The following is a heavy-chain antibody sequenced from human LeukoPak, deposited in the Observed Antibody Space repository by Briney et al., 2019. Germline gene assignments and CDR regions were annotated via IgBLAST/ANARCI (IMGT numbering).Heavy chain of an antibody. J-gene: IGHJ4*02. V-gene: IGHV4-34*01. CDR2: MNHSGST. D-gene: IGHD6-13*01. CDR1: GGSFSGYY. CDR3: ARADTLSSSWYS. Sequence: SETLSLTCAVYGGSFSGYYWSWIRQPPGKGLEWIGEMNHSGSTNYNPSLKSRVTISVDTSKNHFSLKLSSVTAADTAVYYCARADTLSSSWYSWGQGTLVTVSS.